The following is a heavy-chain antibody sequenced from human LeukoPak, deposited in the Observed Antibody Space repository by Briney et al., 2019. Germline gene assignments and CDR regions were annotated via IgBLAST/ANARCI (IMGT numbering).Heavy chain of an antibody. CDR3: ARGPDSQYYYYYYMDV. D-gene: IGHD2-21*02. CDR2: IYYSGST. Sequence: PSEALSLTCTVSGGSINSNNFYWGWIRQPPGKGLEWIGSIYYSGSTYYNPSLESRVTISVDTSKNQFSLKLSSVTAADTAVYYCARGPDSQYYYYYYMDVWGKGTTVTVSS. V-gene: IGHV4-39*07. J-gene: IGHJ6*03. CDR1: GGSINSNNFY.